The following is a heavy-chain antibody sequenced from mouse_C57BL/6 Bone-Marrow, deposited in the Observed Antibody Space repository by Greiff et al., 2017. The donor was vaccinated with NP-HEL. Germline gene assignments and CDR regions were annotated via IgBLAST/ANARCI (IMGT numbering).Heavy chain of an antibody. CDR2: ISSGGSYT. CDR1: GFTFSSYG. CDR3: ASLITTVFDY. Sequence: EVQRVESGGDLVKPGGSLKLSCAASGFTFSSYGMSWVRQTPDKRLEWVATISSGGSYTYYSDSVKGRFTISRDNAKNTLYLQMSSLKSEDTAMYYCASLITTVFDYWGQGTTLTVSS. D-gene: IGHD1-1*01. J-gene: IGHJ2*01. V-gene: IGHV5-6*01.